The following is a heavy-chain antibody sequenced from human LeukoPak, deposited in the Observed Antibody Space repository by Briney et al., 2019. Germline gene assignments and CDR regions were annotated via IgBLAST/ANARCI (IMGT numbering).Heavy chain of an antibody. J-gene: IGHJ4*02. CDR3: ARDQRRRIAAAVDY. CDR1: GFTFSSYG. CDR2: ISYDGSNK. D-gene: IGHD6-13*01. V-gene: IGHV3-30*03. Sequence: GRSLRLSCAASGFTFSSYGMHWVRQAPGKGLEWVAVISYDGSNKYYADSVKGRFTISRDNSKNTLYLQMNSLRAEDTAVYYCARDQRRRIAAAVDYWGQGTLVTVSS.